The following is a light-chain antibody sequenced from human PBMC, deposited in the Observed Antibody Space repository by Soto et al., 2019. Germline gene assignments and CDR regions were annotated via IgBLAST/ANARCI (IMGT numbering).Light chain of an antibody. CDR1: TSDVGAYNY. CDR3: SSKTSSSSPFV. J-gene: IGLJ1*01. Sequence: QSALTQPASVSGSPGQSITISCTGSTSDVGAYNYVSWYKHHPGQAPQLMIYEVSNRPSGVSNRFSGSKSGNTASLTISGLQADDEGDYFCSSKTSSSSPFVFGTVTKLTVL. CDR2: EVS. V-gene: IGLV2-14*01.